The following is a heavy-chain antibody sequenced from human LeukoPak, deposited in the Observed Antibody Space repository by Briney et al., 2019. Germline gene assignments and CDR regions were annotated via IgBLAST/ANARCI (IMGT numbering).Heavy chain of an antibody. CDR3: ARVDTAMVPPDY. Sequence: SETLSLTCTVSGGSISSGDYYWSWIRQPPGKGLEWIGYIYYSGSTYYNPSLKSRVTISVDTSRNQFSLKLSSVTAADTAVYYCARVDTAMVPPDYWGQGTLVTVSS. CDR1: GGSISSGDYY. CDR2: IYYSGST. V-gene: IGHV4-30-4*01. J-gene: IGHJ4*02. D-gene: IGHD5-18*01.